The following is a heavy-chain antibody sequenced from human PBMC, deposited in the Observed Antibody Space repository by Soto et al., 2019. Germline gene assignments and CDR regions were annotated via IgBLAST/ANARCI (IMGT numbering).Heavy chain of an antibody. CDR2: INAGNGNT. CDR3: ARDVGGWPDY. Sequence: QVQLVQSGAEVKKPGASVKVSCKASGYTFTSYAIHWVRQAAGQRLEWMGWINAGNGNTKYSQKFQDRVTITRDTSASTAYMELSSLRSEDTAVYYCARDVGGWPDYWGQGTLVTVSS. D-gene: IGHD6-19*01. V-gene: IGHV1-3*01. J-gene: IGHJ4*02. CDR1: GYTFTSYA.